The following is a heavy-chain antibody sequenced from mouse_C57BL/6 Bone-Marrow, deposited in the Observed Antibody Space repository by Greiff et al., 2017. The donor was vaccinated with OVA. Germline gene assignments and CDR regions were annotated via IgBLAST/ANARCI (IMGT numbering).Heavy chain of an antibody. J-gene: IGHJ4*01. Sequence: VQLQQPGAELVRPGSSVKLSCKASGYTFTSYWMHWVKQRPIQGLEWIGNIDPSDSETHYNQKFKDKATLTVDKSSSTAYMQLSSLTSEDSAVYYCARCGYYSNYYAMDYWGQGTSVTVSS. CDR3: ARCGYYSNYYAMDY. CDR2: IDPSDSET. D-gene: IGHD2-5*01. CDR1: GYTFTSYW. V-gene: IGHV1-52*01.